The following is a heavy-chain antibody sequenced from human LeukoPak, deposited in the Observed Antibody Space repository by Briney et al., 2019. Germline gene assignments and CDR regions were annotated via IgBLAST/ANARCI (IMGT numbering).Heavy chain of an antibody. CDR3: ARVLSAVVAATRGYYYYMDV. J-gene: IGHJ6*03. V-gene: IGHV3-20*04. D-gene: IGHD2-15*01. CDR2: INWNGGST. CDR1: GFTFDDYG. Sequence: GGSLRLSSAASGFTFDDYGMSWVRQAPGKGLEWVSGINWNGGSTGYADSVKGRFTISRDNAKNSLYLQMNSLRAEDTALYYCARVLSAVVAATRGYYYYMDVWGKGTTVTVSS.